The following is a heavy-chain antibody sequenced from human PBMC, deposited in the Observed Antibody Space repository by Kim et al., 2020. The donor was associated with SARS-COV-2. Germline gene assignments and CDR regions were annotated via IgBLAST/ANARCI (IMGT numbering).Heavy chain of an antibody. CDR2: IIPIFGTA. CDR1: GGTFSSYA. Sequence: SVKVSCKASGGTFSSYAISWVRQAPGQGLEWMGGIIPIFGTANYAQKFQGRVTITADESTSTAYMELSSLRSEDTAVYYCARAEYYYDSSGYCPFDYWGQGNLVTVSS. J-gene: IGHJ4*02. V-gene: IGHV1-69*13. CDR3: ARAEYYYDSSGYCPFDY. D-gene: IGHD3-22*01.